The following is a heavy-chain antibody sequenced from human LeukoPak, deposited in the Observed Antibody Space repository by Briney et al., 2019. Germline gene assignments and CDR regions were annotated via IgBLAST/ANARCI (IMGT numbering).Heavy chain of an antibody. V-gene: IGHV3-21*01. D-gene: IGHD3-9*01. Sequence: PGGSLRLSCAASGFTFSYYEMNWVRQAPGKGLEWVSSISSSSSYIYYADSVKGRFTISRDNAKNSLYLQMNSLRAEDTAVYYCARDHYYDILTGYYFSAFDIWGQGTMVTVSS. J-gene: IGHJ3*02. CDR3: ARDHYYDILTGYYFSAFDI. CDR2: ISSSSSYI. CDR1: GFTFSYYE.